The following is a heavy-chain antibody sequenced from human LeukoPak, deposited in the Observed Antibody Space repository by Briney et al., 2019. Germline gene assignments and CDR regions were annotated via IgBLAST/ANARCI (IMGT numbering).Heavy chain of an antibody. CDR1: GGSISSGGYY. D-gene: IGHD2-21*02. V-gene: IGHV4-31*03. CDR3: ASAYCGGDCYHSLLTD. Sequence: SETLSLTCTVSGGSISSGGYYWSWIRQHPGKGLEWIGYIYYSGCTYYNPSLKSRVTIPMDRSKNQISLRLTSVTAADTAVYYCASAYCGGDCYHSLLTDWGQGARVIVSS. CDR2: IYYSGCT. J-gene: IGHJ1*01.